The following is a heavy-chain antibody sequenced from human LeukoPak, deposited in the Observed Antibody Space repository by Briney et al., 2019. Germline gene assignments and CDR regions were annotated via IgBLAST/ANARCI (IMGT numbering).Heavy chain of an antibody. Sequence: GSLRLSCAASGFTFSSYWMHWVRQAPGKGLVWVSRIDTDGSRISHGDSVKGRFTISRDNAKNTLYLQMNSLRAEDTAVYYCAGGRDRSSLYFDSWGQGTLVTVSS. V-gene: IGHV3-74*01. CDR2: IDTDGSRI. J-gene: IGHJ4*02. CDR1: GFTFSSYW. D-gene: IGHD5-24*01. CDR3: AGGRDRSSLYFDS.